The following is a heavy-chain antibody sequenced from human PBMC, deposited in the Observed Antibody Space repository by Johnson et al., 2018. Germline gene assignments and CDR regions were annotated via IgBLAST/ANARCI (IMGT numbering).Heavy chain of an antibody. J-gene: IGHJ3*02. V-gene: IGHV4-4*02. CDR1: GGSISSDNW. CDR3: ASVRGDAFDI. D-gene: IGHD3-10*02. CDR2: ISHSGNT. Sequence: QVQLRESGPGLVKPSGTLSLTCAVSGGSISSDNWWSWVRQPAGKGLEWTGEISHSGNTNYTPSLKRRVIISLDNSKNQFSLKLSSVTAADTAIYYCASVRGDAFDIWGQGTMVTVSS.